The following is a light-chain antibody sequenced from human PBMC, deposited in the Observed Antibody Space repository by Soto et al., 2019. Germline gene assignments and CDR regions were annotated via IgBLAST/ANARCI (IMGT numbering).Light chain of an antibody. CDR3: QQFGNSRWT. Sequence: ESVLPQSPCTLSLSPGERATLSCRASQSISSSYLAWYQQKPGQAPRLLVYGASNRATGIPDRFSGSGSGTDFTLTISRLEPEDFAVYFCQQFGNSRWTFGRGTKVDIK. CDR2: GAS. V-gene: IGKV3-20*01. J-gene: IGKJ1*01. CDR1: QSISSSY.